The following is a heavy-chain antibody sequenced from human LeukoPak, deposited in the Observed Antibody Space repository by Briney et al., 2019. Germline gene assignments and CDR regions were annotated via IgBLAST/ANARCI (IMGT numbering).Heavy chain of an antibody. CDR1: GFTFSSYW. D-gene: IGHD2-2*01. CDR3: ARGGLVAFCIGTSCYSWFDP. V-gene: IGHV3-7*04. J-gene: IGHJ5*02. CDR2: IKQDGTER. Sequence: GGSLRLSCAASGFTFSSYWMTWVRQAPGKGLEWVANIKQDGTERYYVDSVKGRFTISRDNAKNSLYLQMTSLRAKDTAVYYCARGGLVAFCIGTSCYSWFDPWGQGTLVSVSS.